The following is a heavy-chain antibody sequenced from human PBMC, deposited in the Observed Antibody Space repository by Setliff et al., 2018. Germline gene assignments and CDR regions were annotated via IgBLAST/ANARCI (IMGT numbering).Heavy chain of an antibody. CDR1: GFSLSTSGVG. V-gene: IGHV2-5*01. CDR3: AHSPAVAGKLGVYYLDV. J-gene: IGHJ4*02. D-gene: IGHD6-19*01. CDR2: IYWNDDK. Sequence: SGPTLVNPTQTLTLTCTFSGFSLSTSGVGVGWIRQPPGKALEWLALIYWNDDKRYSPSLKSRLTITKDTSKNQVVLTMTNMDPVDTATYYCAHSPAVAGKLGVYYLDVWGQGTLVTVSS.